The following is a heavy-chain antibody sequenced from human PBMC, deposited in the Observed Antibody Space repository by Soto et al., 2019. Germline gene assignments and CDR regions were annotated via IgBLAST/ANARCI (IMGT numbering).Heavy chain of an antibody. CDR3: ARTPAAMITDRYNWLHS. CDR2: ISYSGDRQ. D-gene: IGHD2-2*01. V-gene: IGHV3-30*01. Sequence: GGSLRLSCVASGFTFADYAMHWVRRIPGKGLEWVAVISYSGDRQYYAESVKGRFTISRDNSKKTLYLQMFSLKSEDSAVFYCARTPAAMITDRYNWLHSWGPGTKVTV. J-gene: IGHJ5*01. CDR1: GFTFADYA.